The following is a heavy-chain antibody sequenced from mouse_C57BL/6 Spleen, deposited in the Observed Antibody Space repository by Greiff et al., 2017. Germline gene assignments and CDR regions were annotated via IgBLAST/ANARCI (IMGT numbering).Heavy chain of an antibody. V-gene: IGHV1-42*01. CDR1: GYSFTGYY. J-gene: IGHJ3*01. CDR3: AKRYYSNYHRFAY. D-gene: IGHD2-5*01. Sequence: VQLQQSGPELVKPGASVKISCKASGYSFTGYYMNWVKQSPEKSLEWIGEINPRTGGTTYNQKFKAKATLTVDNSSSTVYMQLKSLTSEDSAVYYCAKRYYSNYHRFAYWGQGTLVTVSA. CDR2: INPRTGGT.